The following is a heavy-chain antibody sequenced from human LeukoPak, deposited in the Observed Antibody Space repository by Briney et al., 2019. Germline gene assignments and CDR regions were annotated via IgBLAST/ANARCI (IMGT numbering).Heavy chain of an antibody. D-gene: IGHD6-6*01. Sequence: SETLSLTCSVSGCSVSSYYWSWIRQPPGKGLEWIGYVYYTGSTNYNPSLKSRVTMFEDKSKNQFSLRLYSVTVADTAVYYCARHFAYSSSSYFDYWGQGSLVTVS. V-gene: IGHV4-59*08. CDR2: VYYTGST. CDR1: GCSVSSYY. J-gene: IGHJ4*02. CDR3: ARHFAYSSSSYFDY.